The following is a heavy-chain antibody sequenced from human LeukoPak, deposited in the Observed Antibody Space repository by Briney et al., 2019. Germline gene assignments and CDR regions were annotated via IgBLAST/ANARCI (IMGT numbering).Heavy chain of an antibody. CDR3: AREKYYYDSSGYYLDY. V-gene: IGHV3-7*01. D-gene: IGHD3-22*01. Sequence: GGSLRLSCAASGFTFSTSAMNWVRQAPGKGLEWVANIKQDGSEKYYVDSVKGRFTISRDNAKNSLYLQMNSLRAEDTAVYYCAREKYYYDSSGYYLDYWGQGTLVTVSS. CDR1: GFTFSTSA. CDR2: IKQDGSEK. J-gene: IGHJ4*02.